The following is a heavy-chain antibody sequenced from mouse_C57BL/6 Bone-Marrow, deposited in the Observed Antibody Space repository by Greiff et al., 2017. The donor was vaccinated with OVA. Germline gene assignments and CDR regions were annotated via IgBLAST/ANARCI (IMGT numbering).Heavy chain of an antibody. J-gene: IGHJ1*03. D-gene: IGHD2-4*01. Sequence: QVQLKQPGAELVKPGASVKLSCKASGYTFTSYWMHWVKQRPGQGLEWIGMIHPNSGSTNYNEKFKSKATLTVDKSSSTAYMQLSSLTSEDSAVYYCARPAVYYDYDERYFDVWGTGTTVTVSS. V-gene: IGHV1-64*01. CDR2: IHPNSGST. CDR3: ARPAVYYDYDERYFDV. CDR1: GYTFTSYW.